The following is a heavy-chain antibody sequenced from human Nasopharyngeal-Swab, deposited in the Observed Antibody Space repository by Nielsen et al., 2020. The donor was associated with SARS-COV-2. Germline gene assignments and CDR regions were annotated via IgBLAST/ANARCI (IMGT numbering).Heavy chain of an antibody. CDR2: VSGSGKIT. CDR1: GFTFSYYA. D-gene: IGHD1-26*01. CDR3: AKGGSLSGSWD. V-gene: IGHV3-23*01. Sequence: GGSLRLSCADTGFTFSYYAMNWVRQAPGKGLEWVSTVSGSGKITYYADSVKGRFTISRDNSKNTLFLQMSSLRDEDTAVYYCAKGGSLSGSWDWGQGTLVTVSS. J-gene: IGHJ4*02.